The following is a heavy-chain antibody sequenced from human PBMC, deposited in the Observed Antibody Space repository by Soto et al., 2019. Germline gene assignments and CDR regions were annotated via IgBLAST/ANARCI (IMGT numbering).Heavy chain of an antibody. V-gene: IGHV4-31*03. CDR2: IYYSGST. CDR3: AGFSDIYDYDGMAV. J-gene: IGHJ6*02. CDR1: GGSISSGGYS. D-gene: IGHD3-3*02. Sequence: QVQLQESGPGLVKPSQTLSLTCTVSGGSISSGGYSWSWILQHPGKGLEWIGYIYYSGSTYYNPSLKSRVTIPVDTPKNQFSVKLSAVTAAGTTVYYCAGFSDIYDYDGMAVWGQGATVTVSS.